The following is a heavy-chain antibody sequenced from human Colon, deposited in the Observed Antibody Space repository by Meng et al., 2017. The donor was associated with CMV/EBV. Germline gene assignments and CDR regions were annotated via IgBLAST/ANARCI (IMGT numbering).Heavy chain of an antibody. J-gene: IGHJ4*02. D-gene: IGHD2-8*01. V-gene: IGHV4-34*01. Sequence: GSLRLSCTVSGGSFSGYYWSWIRQTPERGLEWLGETTHTGINDYNPSLKGRITISVDSSKKQTSLTLTAVTAADAAVYYCARLQLMVYGLTLDYWGQGTLVTVSS. CDR3: ARLQLMVYGLTLDY. CDR2: TTHTGIN. CDR1: GGSFSGYY.